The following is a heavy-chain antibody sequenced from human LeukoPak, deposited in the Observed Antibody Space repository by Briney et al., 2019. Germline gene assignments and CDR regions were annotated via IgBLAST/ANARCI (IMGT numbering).Heavy chain of an antibody. Sequence: GGSLRLPCAASGFTFDDYAMHWVRQAPGKGLEWVSGISWNSGSIGYADSVKGRFTISRDNAKNSLYLQMNSLRAEDTALYYCAKTGYSYGYWFDYWGQGTLVTVSS. CDR3: AKTGYSYGYWFDY. CDR2: ISWNSGSI. J-gene: IGHJ4*02. CDR1: GFTFDDYA. V-gene: IGHV3-9*01. D-gene: IGHD5-18*01.